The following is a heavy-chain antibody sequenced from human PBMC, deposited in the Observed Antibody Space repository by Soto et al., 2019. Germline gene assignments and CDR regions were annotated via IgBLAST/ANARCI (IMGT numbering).Heavy chain of an antibody. CDR1: GSTFTSYD. CDR2: MNPNSGNT. V-gene: IGHV1-8*01. CDR3: AREKTSYGMDV. J-gene: IGHJ6*02. Sequence: QVQLVQSGAEVKKPGASVQDSCKASGSTFTSYDINWVRQATGQGLEWMGWMNPNSGNTGYAQKFQGRVTMTRNTSISTAYMALSSLRSEDTAVYYCAREKTSYGMDVWGQGTKVTVSS.